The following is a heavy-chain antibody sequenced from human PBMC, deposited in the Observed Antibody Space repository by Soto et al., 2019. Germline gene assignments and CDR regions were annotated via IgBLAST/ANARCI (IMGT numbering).Heavy chain of an antibody. CDR2: IYYSGST. D-gene: IGHD3-10*01. V-gene: IGHV4-30-4*02. Sequence: SDTLSLTCTVSGGSISRGDYYWSWIRQPPGKGLEWIGYIYYSGSTYYNPSLKSRVTISVDTSKNQSSLKLSSVTAADTAVYYCGRGFGYYHPGGAFNVWGQGILVTVSS. CDR1: GGSISRGDYY. CDR3: GRGFGYYHPGGAFNV. J-gene: IGHJ3*01.